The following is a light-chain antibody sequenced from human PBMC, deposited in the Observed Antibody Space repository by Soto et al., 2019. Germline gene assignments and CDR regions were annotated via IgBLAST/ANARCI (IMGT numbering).Light chain of an antibody. CDR3: SSYVVSYNWV. CDR1: SSDVGAYDF. J-gene: IGLJ3*02. V-gene: IGLV2-8*01. CDR2: QVT. Sequence: QSALTQPPSASGSPGQSVTISCTGTSSDVGAYDFVSWFQQHPGKAPKLIIYQVTKRPSGVPYRFSGSKSGNTASLTVSGFQAEDEADYYCSSYVVSYNWVFGGGTKLTVL.